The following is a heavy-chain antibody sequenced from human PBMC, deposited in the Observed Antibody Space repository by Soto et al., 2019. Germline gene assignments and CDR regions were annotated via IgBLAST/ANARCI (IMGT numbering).Heavy chain of an antibody. V-gene: IGHV3-53*01. D-gene: IGHD5-12*01. Sequence: EVQVVESGGGLIQPGGSLRLSCEVSGFSVTANYMSWVRQAPGKGLEWVSVIYSGGTTYYVDSVKGRFSISRDISKNTLYLQINSLRAEDTAVHYCHGYGYWGQGTLVTVSS. CDR2: IYSGGTT. CDR1: GFSVTANY. J-gene: IGHJ4*02. CDR3: HGYGY.